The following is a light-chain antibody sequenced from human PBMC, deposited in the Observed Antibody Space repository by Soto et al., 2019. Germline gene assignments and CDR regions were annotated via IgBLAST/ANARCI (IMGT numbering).Light chain of an antibody. CDR2: GAS. J-gene: IGKJ2*01. CDR3: QQYSNWPYA. CDR1: QSLSSN. V-gene: IGKV3-15*01. Sequence: EIVMTQSPATLSVSPGGRATLSCRASQSLSSNLAWYQQKPGQAPRLLIYGASTRATGIPARFSGSGSETEFTLTINSLQSEDFAVYYCQQYSNWPYAFGQGTKLEI.